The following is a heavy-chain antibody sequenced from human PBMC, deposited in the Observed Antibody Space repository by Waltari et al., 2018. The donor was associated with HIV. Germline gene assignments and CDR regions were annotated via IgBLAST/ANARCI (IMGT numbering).Heavy chain of an antibody. CDR1: GGSFSGYY. CDR2: INHSGST. J-gene: IGHJ5*02. D-gene: IGHD3-10*01. Sequence: QVQLQQWGAGLLKPSETLSLTCAVYGGSFSGYYWSWIRQPPGKGPEWIGEINHSGSTNYNTSLKSRVTISVDTSKNQFSLKLSSVTAADTAVYYCARGARPRRVVRGVIIDSWIDPWGQGTLVTVSS. CDR3: ARGARPRRVVRGVIIDSWIDP. V-gene: IGHV4-34*01.